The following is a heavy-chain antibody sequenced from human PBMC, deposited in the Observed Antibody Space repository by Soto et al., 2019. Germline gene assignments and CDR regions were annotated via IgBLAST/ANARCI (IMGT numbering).Heavy chain of an antibody. Sequence: EVQLLESGGGLVQPGRSLGLSYTASGFTFSSHAMTWVRQAPGKGLEWVSGLSDSGDSIYYADSVKGRFTIYRDNSMNTLYLQMNTLRVEDTAVYYCAKVSSSWYAGFFDLWGQGTLVTVSS. D-gene: IGHD6-13*01. CDR2: LSDSGDSI. V-gene: IGHV3-23*01. CDR1: GFTFSSHA. CDR3: AKVSSSWYAGFFDL. J-gene: IGHJ4*02.